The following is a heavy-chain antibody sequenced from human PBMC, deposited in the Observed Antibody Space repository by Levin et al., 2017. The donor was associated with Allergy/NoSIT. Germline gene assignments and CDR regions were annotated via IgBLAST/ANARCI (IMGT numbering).Heavy chain of an antibody. CDR3: AREEGWGYHYGMDV. J-gene: IGHJ6*02. D-gene: IGHD3-16*02. Sequence: QPGGSLRLSCAASGFTFTSFWMTWVRQAPGKGLEWVANIERDGSETYYVASVKGRFTISRDNAKNSVFLQMNSLRVDDTAVYFCAREEGWGYHYGMDVWGQGTTVTVSS. CDR2: IERDGSET. CDR1: GFTFTSFW. V-gene: IGHV3-7*01.